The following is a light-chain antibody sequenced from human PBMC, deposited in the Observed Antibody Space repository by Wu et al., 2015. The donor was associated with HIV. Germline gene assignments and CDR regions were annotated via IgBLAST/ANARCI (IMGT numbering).Light chain of an antibody. CDR3: QQYVRSPET. CDR2: VHP. Sequence: SPGETATSRAGQSEDYQQLFRPGTNRNLARLPGSSSMVHPQGPGIADRFSGSGSGTDFALTISGLEPDDFAVYYCQQYVRSPETFGQGTKVEIK. J-gene: IGKJ1*01. CDR1: EDYQQL. V-gene: IGKV3-20*01.